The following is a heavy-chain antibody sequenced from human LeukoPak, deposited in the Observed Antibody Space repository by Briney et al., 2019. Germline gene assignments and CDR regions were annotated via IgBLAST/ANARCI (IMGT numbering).Heavy chain of an antibody. CDR2: IHTSAST. V-gene: IGHV4-4*07. CDR3: ARWKDAFDI. J-gene: IGHJ3*02. Sequence: PSETLSLTCSVSGASIRSYSWSWLRQPAGKGLEWIGRIHTSASTEYNPSLKSRVTMSVDTSKNQFSLKLSSVTAADTAVYYCARWKDAFDIWGQGTMVTVSS. CDR1: GASIRSYS. D-gene: IGHD1-1*01.